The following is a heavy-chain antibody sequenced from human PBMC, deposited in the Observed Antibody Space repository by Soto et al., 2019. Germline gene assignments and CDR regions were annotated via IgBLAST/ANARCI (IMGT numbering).Heavy chain of an antibody. J-gene: IGHJ5*02. CDR1: GGSISSSNW. Sequence: SETLSLTCAVSGGSISSSNWWSWVRQPPGKGLEWIGEIYHSGSTNYNPSLKSRVTISVDKSKNQFSLKLSSVTAADTAVYYCAREGSSEAFDWFGPWGQGTLVTVSS. V-gene: IGHV4-4*02. CDR2: IYHSGST. D-gene: IGHD6-25*01. CDR3: AREGSSEAFDWFGP.